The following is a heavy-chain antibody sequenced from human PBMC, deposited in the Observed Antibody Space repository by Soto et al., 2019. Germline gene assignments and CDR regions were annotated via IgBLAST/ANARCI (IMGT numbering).Heavy chain of an antibody. D-gene: IGHD2-15*01. CDR1: GFTFNNGW. CDR2: IKSRIAGGTT. Sequence: EVQLVESGGGLVKPGGSLRLSCAASGFTFNNGWMSWVRQAPGKGLEWVGSIKSRIAGGTTDYSAPVQGRFTISRDDSTDTLYLQMNSLKTEDTAVYYCTTDSTQTFCDGGPCYSVQTKSHDSWGQGALVTVSS. CDR3: TTDSTQTFCDGGPCYSVQTKSHDS. J-gene: IGHJ4*02. V-gene: IGHV3-15*01.